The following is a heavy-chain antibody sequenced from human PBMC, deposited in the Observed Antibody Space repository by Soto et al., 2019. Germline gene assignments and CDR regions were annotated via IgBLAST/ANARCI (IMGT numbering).Heavy chain of an antibody. V-gene: IGHV3-11*05. CDR1: GFTFSDYY. CDR2: INNSSSYT. D-gene: IGHD6-13*01. Sequence: QVQLVESGGGLVKPGGSLRLSCAASGFTFSDYYMSWIRQAPGKGLEWIPYINNSSSYTNYADSVKGRFTISRDNAKNSLYLQMNSLRAEDTAVYYCARTIAAAGGRRYFDLWGRGTLVTVSS. J-gene: IGHJ2*01. CDR3: ARTIAAAGGRRYFDL.